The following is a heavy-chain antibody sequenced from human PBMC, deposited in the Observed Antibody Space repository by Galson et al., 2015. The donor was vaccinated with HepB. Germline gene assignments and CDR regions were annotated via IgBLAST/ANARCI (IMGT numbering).Heavy chain of an antibody. D-gene: IGHD2-2*01. CDR3: ARHYGVPAAIWVWFDP. CDR2: IYYSGST. CDR1: GGSISSYY. Sequence: SETLSLTCTVSGGSISSYYWSWIRQPPGKGLEWIGYIYYSGSTNYNPSLKSRVTISVDTSKNQFSLKLSSVTAADTAVYYCARHYGVPAAIWVWFDPWGQGTLVTVSS. J-gene: IGHJ5*02. V-gene: IGHV4-59*08.